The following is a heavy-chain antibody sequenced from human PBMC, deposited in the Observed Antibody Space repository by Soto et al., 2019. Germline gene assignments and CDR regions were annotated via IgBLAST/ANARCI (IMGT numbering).Heavy chain of an antibody. D-gene: IGHD6-13*01. CDR2: ISYDGSNK. Sequence: GGSLRLSCAASGFTFSSYAMPWVRQAPGKGLEWVAVISYDGSNKYYADSVKGRFTISRDISKNPLYLQMNSLIAEDPAVFDCAIHGPRSIAAAGRFDFWGQGTLVTVSS. J-gene: IGHJ4*02. CDR1: GFTFSSYA. V-gene: IGHV3-30*04. CDR3: AIHGPRSIAAAGRFDF.